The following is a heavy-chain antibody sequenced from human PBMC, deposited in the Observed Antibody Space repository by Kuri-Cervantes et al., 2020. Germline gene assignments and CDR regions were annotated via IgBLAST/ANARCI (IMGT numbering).Heavy chain of an antibody. J-gene: IGHJ4*02. CDR2: ISYDGSNK. CDR3: ARGVGTQWPPQ. V-gene: IGHV3-30*03. Sequence: GESLKISCAASGFTFSSYGMHWVRQAPGKGLEWVAVISYDGSNKYYADSVKGRFTISRDNSKNTLYLQMNSLRAEDTAVYYCARGVGTQWPPQWGQGTLVTVSS. D-gene: IGHD6-19*01. CDR1: GFTFSSYG.